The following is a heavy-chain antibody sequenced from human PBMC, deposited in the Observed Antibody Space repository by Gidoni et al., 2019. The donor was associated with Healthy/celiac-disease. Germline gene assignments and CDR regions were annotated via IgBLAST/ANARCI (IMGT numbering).Heavy chain of an antibody. J-gene: IGHJ4*02. CDR2: IWYDGSNK. V-gene: IGHV3-33*01. CDR3: ARDGYSSYYFDY. D-gene: IGHD6-13*01. Sequence: QVQLVESGGGVVQPGRSLRRSCAASGFTFSTYGLHWVRQAPGKGLEWVAVIWYDGSNKYYADSVKGRFTISRDNSKNTLYLQMNSLRAEDTAVYYCARDGYSSYYFDYWGQGTLVTVSS. CDR1: GFTFSTYG.